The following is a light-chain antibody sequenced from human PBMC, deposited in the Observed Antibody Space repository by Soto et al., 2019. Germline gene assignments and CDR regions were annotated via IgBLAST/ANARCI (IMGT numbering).Light chain of an antibody. V-gene: IGKV3-15*01. Sequence: EIVMTQSPASLSVSPGERATLSCRASQSVSSNLAWYLQKPGQAPRLLIYDSSTRATGVPARFSGSGSGTEFTLTISSLQSEDFAVYYCQQYNRWPLTFGQGTMVEIK. J-gene: IGKJ1*01. CDR3: QQYNRWPLT. CDR2: DSS. CDR1: QSVSSN.